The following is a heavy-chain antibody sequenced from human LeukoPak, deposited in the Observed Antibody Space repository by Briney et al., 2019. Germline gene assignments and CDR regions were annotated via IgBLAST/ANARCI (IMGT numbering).Heavy chain of an antibody. V-gene: IGHV3-21*01. J-gene: IGHJ4*02. D-gene: IGHD2-21*02. CDR2: ISSRSSYI. Sequence: GGSLRLSCAASGFTFSSYDMNWVRQAPGKGLEWVSSISSRSSYIYYADSVKGRFTISRDNAKNSLFLQMSSLRAEDAAVYYCARGPNCGGDCYADPFDYWAREPWSPSPQ. CDR3: ARGPNCGGDCYADPFDY. CDR1: GFTFSSYD.